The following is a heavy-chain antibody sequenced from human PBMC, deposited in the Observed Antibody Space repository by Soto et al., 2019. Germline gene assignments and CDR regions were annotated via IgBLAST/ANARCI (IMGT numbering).Heavy chain of an antibody. CDR2: ISYDGSNK. CDR3: ARPRAPYYYYYGMDV. V-gene: IGHV3-30-3*01. D-gene: IGHD3-10*01. Sequence: SLRLSCAASGFTFSSYAMHWVRQAPGKGLEWVAVISYDGSNKYYADSVKGRFTISRDNSKNTLYLQMNSLRAEDTAVYYCARPRAPYYYYYGMDVWGQGTTVTVS. J-gene: IGHJ6*02. CDR1: GFTFSSYA.